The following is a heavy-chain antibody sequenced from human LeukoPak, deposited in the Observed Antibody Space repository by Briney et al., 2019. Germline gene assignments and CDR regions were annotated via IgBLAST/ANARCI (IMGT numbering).Heavy chain of an antibody. V-gene: IGHV4-39*01. Sequence: KPSETLSLTCTVSGGSISSRNYYWGWVRQSPGKGLEWIGSIYYSGNTYYNPSLRSRVTVSKDTSKNYFSLELSSVTAADTAIYYCARQFDTRHGDSYDPAHFDHWGQGTLVTVSS. CDR3: ARQFDTRHGDSYDPAHFDH. CDR2: IYYSGNT. J-gene: IGHJ4*02. CDR1: GGSISSRNYY. D-gene: IGHD5-18*01.